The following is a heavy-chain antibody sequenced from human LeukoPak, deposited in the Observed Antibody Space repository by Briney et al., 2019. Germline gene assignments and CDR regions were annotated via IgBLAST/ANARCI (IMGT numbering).Heavy chain of an antibody. V-gene: IGHV3-48*03. CDR1: GLTFSRDA. CDR2: ISSSGDKI. Sequence: GGSLRLSCAASGLTFSRDAMNWVRQAPGMGLEWISYISSSGDKIYYAESVKGRFTVSRDNAVNSLYLQMNSLRVEDTAVYYCARDDYDSSGSYWGQGTLVTVSS. D-gene: IGHD3-22*01. CDR3: ARDDYDSSGSY. J-gene: IGHJ4*02.